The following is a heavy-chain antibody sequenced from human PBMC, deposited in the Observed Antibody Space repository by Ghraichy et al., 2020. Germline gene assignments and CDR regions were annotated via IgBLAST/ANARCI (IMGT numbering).Heavy chain of an antibody. CDR3: ARSIAVPGTFWFDT. CDR2: INAGNGHT. CDR1: GYSFTRNA. D-gene: IGHD6-19*01. Sequence: ASVKVSCKASGYSFTRNALHWVRQAPGQRPEWMGWINAGNGHTQVSDNFQGRVSITRDTSATTVYMELTGLRSDDAGVYFCARSIAVPGTFWFDTWGQGTQVTVSS. V-gene: IGHV1-3*01. J-gene: IGHJ5*02.